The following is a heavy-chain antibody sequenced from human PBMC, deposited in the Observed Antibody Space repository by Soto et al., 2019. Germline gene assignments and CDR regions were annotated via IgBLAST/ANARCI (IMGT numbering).Heavy chain of an antibody. J-gene: IGHJ3*02. Sequence: GESLKISCKGSGYSFTSDWISWVRQMPGKGLEWMGRIDPSDSYTNYSPSFQGHVTISADKSISTAYLQWSSLKASDTAMYYCARLSMVRGVTPAAFDIWGQGTMVTVSS. CDR3: ARLSMVRGVTPAAFDI. V-gene: IGHV5-10-1*01. CDR1: GYSFTSDW. D-gene: IGHD3-10*01. CDR2: IDPSDSYT.